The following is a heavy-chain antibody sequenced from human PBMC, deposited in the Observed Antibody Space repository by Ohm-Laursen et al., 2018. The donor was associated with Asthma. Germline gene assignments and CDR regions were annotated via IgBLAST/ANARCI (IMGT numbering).Heavy chain of an antibody. D-gene: IGHD1-26*01. CDR2: IWYDGTNK. V-gene: IGHV3-33*01. CDR1: GFIFTNYG. J-gene: IGHJ1*01. Sequence: SLRLSCAAPGFIFTNYGMHWVRQAPGKGLEWVAVIWYDGTNKYYGDSVKGRFTISRDNSKNTVDLQMNSLRAEDTALYYCARIGSEWELPGREYSLHHWGEGTLVTVSS. CDR3: ARIGSEWELPGREYSLHH.